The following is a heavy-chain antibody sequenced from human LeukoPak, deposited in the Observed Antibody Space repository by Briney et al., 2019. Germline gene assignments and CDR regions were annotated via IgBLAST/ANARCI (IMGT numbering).Heavy chain of an antibody. CDR3: VRASQWLPDYAFDI. Sequence: APVKVSCKASGYTFSAYYMHWVRQAPGQGLEWMGWINPNSGDTNYAQKFRDRVTMTRGTSISTAYMELSRLRSGDTAVFYCVRASQWLPDYAFDIWGQGTMVTVSS. CDR2: INPNSGDT. CDR1: GYTFSAYY. V-gene: IGHV1-2*02. J-gene: IGHJ3*02. D-gene: IGHD6-19*01.